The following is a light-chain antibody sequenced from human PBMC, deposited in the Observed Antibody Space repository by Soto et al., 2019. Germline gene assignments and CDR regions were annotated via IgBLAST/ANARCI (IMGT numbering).Light chain of an antibody. J-gene: IGLJ2*01. CDR2: DVS. CDR3: SSYTSSSTVV. Sequence: QSALTQPASVSGSPGQSITISCTGTSSDVGGYNYVSWYQQHPGKAPKLMINDVSNRPSGVSNRFSGSKSGNTASLTISGLQAEDEADYYCSSYTSSSTVVFGGATKITVL. CDR1: SSDVGGYNY. V-gene: IGLV2-14*01.